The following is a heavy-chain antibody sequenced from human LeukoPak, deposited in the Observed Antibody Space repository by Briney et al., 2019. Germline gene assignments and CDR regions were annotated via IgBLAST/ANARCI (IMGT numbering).Heavy chain of an antibody. CDR1: GFTFTNYW. D-gene: IGHD1-26*01. CDR3: ARYLNSGPEDF. V-gene: IGHV3-7*01. J-gene: IGHJ4*02. CDR2: IKYDGTEK. Sequence: GGSLRLSCAATGFTFTNYWMSWFRQAPGKGLEWVANIKYDGTEKQYGDSVKGRFTISRDNAKNSVSLRMNSLRADDTAVYFCARYLNSGPEDFWGRGTLVTVSS.